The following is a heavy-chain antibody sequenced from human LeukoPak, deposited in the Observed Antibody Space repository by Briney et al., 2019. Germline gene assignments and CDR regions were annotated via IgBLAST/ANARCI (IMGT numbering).Heavy chain of an antibody. V-gene: IGHV4-59*01. D-gene: IGHD3-10*01. CDR3: AREEDYYLHY. CDR1: GGSISSYY. Sequence: SETLSLTCTVSGGSISSYYWSWIRQPPGKGLEWIGYIYYSGSTNYNPSLKSRVTISVDTSKNQFSLKLSSVAAADTAVYYCAREEDYYLHYWGQGTLVTVSS. CDR2: IYYSGST. J-gene: IGHJ4*02.